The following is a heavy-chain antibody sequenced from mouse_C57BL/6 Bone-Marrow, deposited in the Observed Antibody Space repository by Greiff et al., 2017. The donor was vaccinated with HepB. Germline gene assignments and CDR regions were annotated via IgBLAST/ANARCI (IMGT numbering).Heavy chain of an antibody. CDR2: INSDGGST. V-gene: IGHV5-2*01. J-gene: IGHJ3*01. CDR3: ARLGPTVVTTRFAY. Sequence: EVLLVESGGGLVQPGESLKLSCESNDYEFPSHDMPWVRKTPEKRLELVAAINSDGGSTYYPDTMERRFIISGDNTKKTLYLQMSRLSSEDTALYYCARLGPTVVTTRFAYWGQGTLVTVSA. CDR1: DYEFPSHD. D-gene: IGHD2-5*01.